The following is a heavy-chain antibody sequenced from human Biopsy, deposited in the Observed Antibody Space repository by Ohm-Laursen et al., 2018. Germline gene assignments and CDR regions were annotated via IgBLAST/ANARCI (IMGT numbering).Heavy chain of an antibody. V-gene: IGHV4-59*11. CDR2: ISHTGYT. Sequence: GTLSLTCIVSGGSFTGHYWTWIRQPPGKGLEWIGHISHTGYTSYKSSLKSRVTISLDTSRKHFSLRLSSLTAADTAVYYCARGSNDFGGLYFPRWGQGTLLTVSS. CDR3: ARGSNDFGGLYFPR. CDR1: GGSFTGHY. D-gene: IGHD4-23*01. J-gene: IGHJ4*02.